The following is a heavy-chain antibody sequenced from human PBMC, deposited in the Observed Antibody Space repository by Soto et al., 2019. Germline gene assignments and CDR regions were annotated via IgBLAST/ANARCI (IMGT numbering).Heavy chain of an antibody. J-gene: IGHJ6*02. Sequence: SGPTLVNPTHTLTLTCTFSGFSLSTSGMCVSWIRQPPGKALEWLALIDWDDDKYYSPSLKTRLTISKDTSKNQVVLTMTNMDPVDTATYYCARSVRLRLSGGMDVWGQGTTVTVSS. CDR3: ARSVRLRLSGGMDV. V-gene: IGHV2-70*01. CDR1: GFSLSTSGMC. CDR2: IDWDDDK. D-gene: IGHD5-12*01.